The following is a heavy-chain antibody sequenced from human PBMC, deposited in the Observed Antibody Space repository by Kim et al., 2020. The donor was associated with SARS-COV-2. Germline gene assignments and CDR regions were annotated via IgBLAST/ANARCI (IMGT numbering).Heavy chain of an antibody. CDR1: GFTFSSYG. CDR3: AKGPGDLVVAGDIVLFSGLDV. D-gene: IGHD6-19*01. V-gene: IGHV3-30*18. J-gene: IGHJ6*02. CDR2: VSFDGRNK. Sequence: GGSLRLSCAASGFTFSSYGMHWVRQAPGKGLEWVAVVSFDGRNKHYADSVKGRFTISRDNSKNTLFLQMNSPRPEDTAVYYCAKGPGDLVVAGDIVLFSGLDVWGQGTTVTVSS.